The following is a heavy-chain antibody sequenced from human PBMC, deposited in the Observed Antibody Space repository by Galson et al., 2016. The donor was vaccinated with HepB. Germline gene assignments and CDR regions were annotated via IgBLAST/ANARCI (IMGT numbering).Heavy chain of an antibody. CDR1: GFNFNNYN. Sequence: SLRLSCAASGFNFNNYNMHWVRQAPGKGLEWVAVISYAGSNKYSADSVKGRFTISRDNSKKTLYLQMNSLRVEDTAVYFCAKELGHDSSGFYRNEPHFDYWGQGTLVTVSS. J-gene: IGHJ4*02. V-gene: IGHV3-30*18. CDR3: AKELGHDSSGFYRNEPHFDY. CDR2: ISYAGSNK. D-gene: IGHD3-22*01.